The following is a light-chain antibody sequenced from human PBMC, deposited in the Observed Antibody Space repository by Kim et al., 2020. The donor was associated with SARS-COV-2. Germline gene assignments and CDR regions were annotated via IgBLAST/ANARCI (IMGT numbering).Light chain of an antibody. CDR3: QCYDSSNHVL. CDR2: EDN. V-gene: IGLV6-57*03. CDR1: SGSIASNY. J-gene: IGLJ2*01. Sequence: NFMLTQPHSVSESPGKTVTISCTRSSGSIASNYVQWYQQRPGSAPTTVIYEDNQRPSGVPDRFSGSIDSSSNSASLTISGLKTEDEADYYCQCYDSSNHVLFGGGTQLTVL.